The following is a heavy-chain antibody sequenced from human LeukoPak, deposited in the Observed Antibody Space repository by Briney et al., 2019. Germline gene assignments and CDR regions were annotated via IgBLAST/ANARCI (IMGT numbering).Heavy chain of an antibody. D-gene: IGHD4-23*01. V-gene: IGHV1-2*06. CDR2: INPSSGGT. J-gene: IGHJ5*02. CDR1: GYTFTGYY. CDR3: ARDGGNSGIEFDP. Sequence: ASVKVSCKASGYTFTGYYMHWVRQAPGQGPEWMGRINPSSGGTNYAQNFQGRVTMTRDTSISTAYMELNRLRSDDTAVYYCARDGGNSGIEFDPWGQGTLVTVSS.